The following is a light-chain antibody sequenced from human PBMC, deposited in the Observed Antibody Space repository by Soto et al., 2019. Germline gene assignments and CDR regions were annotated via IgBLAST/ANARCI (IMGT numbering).Light chain of an antibody. V-gene: IGLV1-44*01. CDR2: SNN. Sequence: QSVLTQPPSVSETPAQRVTISCSGSSSNIGSNTVNWYQQLPGTAPKLLIYSNNQRPSGVPDRFSGSKSGTSASLAISGLQSEDEADYYCATWDDSLNGYVFGTGTKVTVL. CDR3: ATWDDSLNGYV. CDR1: SSNIGSNT. J-gene: IGLJ1*01.